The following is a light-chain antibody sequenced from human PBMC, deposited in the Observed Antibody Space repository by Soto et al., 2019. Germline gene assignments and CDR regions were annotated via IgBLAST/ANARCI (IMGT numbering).Light chain of an antibody. CDR3: SSYASSTTLV. CDR1: SSDLAYNY. Sequence: QSALTQPASVSGSPGQSITISCTGTSSDLAYNYVSWYQQHPGRAPKLIIYEVDNRPSGVSNRFSGSKSGNTASLTISGLQAEDEADYYCSSYASSTTLVFGIGTKVTVL. V-gene: IGLV2-14*01. J-gene: IGLJ1*01. CDR2: EVD.